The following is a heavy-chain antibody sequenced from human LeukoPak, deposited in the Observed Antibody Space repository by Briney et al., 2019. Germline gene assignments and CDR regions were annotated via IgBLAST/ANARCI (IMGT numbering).Heavy chain of an antibody. V-gene: IGHV3-21*04. CDR1: GFTFSSYS. Sequence: GGSLRLSCAASGFTFSSYSMNWVRQAPGKGLEWVSSISSSSSYIYYADSVKGRFTISRDNSKNTLYLQMNRLRADDTAVYYCATKEDAFDIWGQGTMVTVSS. CDR2: ISSSSSYI. CDR3: ATKEDAFDI. J-gene: IGHJ3*02.